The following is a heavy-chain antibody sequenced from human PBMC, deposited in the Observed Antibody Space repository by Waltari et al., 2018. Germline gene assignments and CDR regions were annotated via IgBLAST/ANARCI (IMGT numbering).Heavy chain of an antibody. Sequence: EVQMVESGGGLVQPGGYLRLPCSGSGFPFHNDSMNWVRQAPGKGLEWVSYINNSSSSIYYADSVKGRFTISRDNAKNSVYLQMNSLRAEDTAVYYCAGSLGYWGQGTLVTVSS. D-gene: IGHD3-16*02. CDR2: INNSSSSI. CDR1: GFPFHNDS. CDR3: AGSLGY. J-gene: IGHJ1*01. V-gene: IGHV3-48*04.